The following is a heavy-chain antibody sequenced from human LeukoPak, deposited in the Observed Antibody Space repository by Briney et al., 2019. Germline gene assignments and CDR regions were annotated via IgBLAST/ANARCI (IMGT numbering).Heavy chain of an antibody. D-gene: IGHD4-17*01. J-gene: IGHJ4*02. CDR2: ISSSSSYI. Sequence: GRSLRLSCAASGFTFSSYSMNWVRQAPGKGLEWVSSISSSSSYIYYADSVKGRFTISRDNAKNSLYLQMNSLRAEDTAVYYCARGLDGDYGDYVHWGQGTLVTVSS. V-gene: IGHV3-21*01. CDR3: ARGLDGDYGDYVH. CDR1: GFTFSSYS.